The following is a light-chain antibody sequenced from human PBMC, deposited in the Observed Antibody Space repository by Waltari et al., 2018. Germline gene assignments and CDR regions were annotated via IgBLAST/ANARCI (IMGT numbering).Light chain of an antibody. J-gene: IGKJ1*01. CDR3: QQHGSFPRT. Sequence: EMVLMQSPGTLSLSPGERATLSCRTSQNVINNYLAWFQQKPGQVPSLLIYATSHRATGIPDRFSGSGSGTDFNLTISRLEPEDFAVYYCQQHGSFPRTFGQGTKVEI. CDR2: ATS. CDR1: QNVINNY. V-gene: IGKV3-20*01.